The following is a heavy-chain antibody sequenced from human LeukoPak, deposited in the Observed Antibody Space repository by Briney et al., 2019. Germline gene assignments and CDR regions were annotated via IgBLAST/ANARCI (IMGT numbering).Heavy chain of an antibody. D-gene: IGHD2-15*01. V-gene: IGHV4-59*12. CDR1: GGSISSYY. CDR3: ARCYRPAYYFDY. Sequence: PSETLSLTCTVSGGSISSYYWSWIRQPPGKGLEWLGSIFHSGSTYYNPSLKSRVTISVDTSNNQFSLKLSSVTAADTAVYSCARCYRPAYYFDYWGQGTLVTVSS. J-gene: IGHJ4*02. CDR2: IFHSGST.